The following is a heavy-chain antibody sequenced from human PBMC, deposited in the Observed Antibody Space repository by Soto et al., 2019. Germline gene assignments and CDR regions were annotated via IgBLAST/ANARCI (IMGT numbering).Heavy chain of an antibody. Sequence: SETLSLTCTVSGGSISNYYWSWVRQPPGKGPEWIGEINHRGSANYNPSLKSRVTISVDISKSQFSLRLTSVTAADTAVYYCARYNAASGTYYFDFWGQGALVTVSS. D-gene: IGHD6-13*01. CDR2: INHRGSA. CDR3: ARYNAASGTYYFDF. CDR1: GGSISNYY. V-gene: IGHV4-59*12. J-gene: IGHJ4*02.